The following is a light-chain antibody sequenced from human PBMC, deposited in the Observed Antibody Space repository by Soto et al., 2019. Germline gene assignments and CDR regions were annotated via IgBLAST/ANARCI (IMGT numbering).Light chain of an antibody. CDR1: QTVSSSY. J-gene: IGKJ2*01. Sequence: EIGLTQSPGTLSLSPGERATLSCRASQTVSSSYLAWYQQKPGQAPRLLIYGASSRATGIPDRFSGSGSGTDFTLTISRLEPEDFAVYYCQQYGSSPYTFGQGTKLDIK. CDR2: GAS. V-gene: IGKV3-20*01. CDR3: QQYGSSPYT.